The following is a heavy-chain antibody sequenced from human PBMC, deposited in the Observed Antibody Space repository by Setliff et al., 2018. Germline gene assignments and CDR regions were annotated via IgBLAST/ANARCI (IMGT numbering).Heavy chain of an antibody. CDR2: IKGDGSEK. D-gene: IGHD3-3*01. CDR3: ARDGVPPLNYNFWSGTFEF. V-gene: IGHV3-7*03. J-gene: IGHJ4*02. Sequence: GGSLRLSCAASEFTFKNYWMSWVRQAPGKGLEWVANIKGDGSEKFYLDSVKGRFTISRDNAKNSLYLQMNSLRAEDTAVYYCARDGVPPLNYNFWSGTFEFRGQGTLVTVSS. CDR1: EFTFKNYW.